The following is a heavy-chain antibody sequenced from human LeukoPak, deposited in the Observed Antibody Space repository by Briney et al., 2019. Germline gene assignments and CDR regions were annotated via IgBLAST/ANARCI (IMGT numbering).Heavy chain of an antibody. D-gene: IGHD6-13*01. V-gene: IGHV4-59*01. CDR2: IYYSGST. Sequence: PSETLSLTCTVSGGSISSYYWSWIRQPPGKGLERIGYIYYSGSTNYNPSLKSRVTISVDTSKNQFSLKLSSVTAADTAVYYCARVGYSSSWLVDYWGQGTLVTVSS. J-gene: IGHJ4*02. CDR1: GGSISSYY. CDR3: ARVGYSSSWLVDY.